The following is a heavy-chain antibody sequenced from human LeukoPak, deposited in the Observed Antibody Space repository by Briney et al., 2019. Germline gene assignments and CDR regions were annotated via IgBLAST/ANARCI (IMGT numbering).Heavy chain of an antibody. D-gene: IGHD3-3*01. CDR1: GFTFSSYS. CDR2: ISSSSSYI. Sequence: GGSLRLSCAASGFTFSSYSMNWVRQAPGKGLEWVSSISSSSSYIYYADSVKGRFTISRDNAKNSLYLQMNSLRAEDTAVYYCAKDRPPGITIFGVVRIFDPWGQGTLVTVSS. CDR3: AKDRPPGITIFGVVRIFDP. J-gene: IGHJ5*02. V-gene: IGHV3-21*01.